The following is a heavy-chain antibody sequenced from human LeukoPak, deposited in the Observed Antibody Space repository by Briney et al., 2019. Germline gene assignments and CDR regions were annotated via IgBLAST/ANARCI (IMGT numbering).Heavy chain of an antibody. D-gene: IGHD3-22*01. CDR3: ARGGDSSGSIRSAFDI. CDR1: GFTFSSYS. CDR2: ISSSSSYI. Sequence: GSLRLSCAASGFTFSSYSMNWVRQAPGKGLEWVSSISSSSSYIYYADSVKGRFTISRDNAKNSLYLQMNSLRAEDTAVYYCARGGDSSGSIRSAFDIWGQGTMVTVSS. J-gene: IGHJ3*02. V-gene: IGHV3-21*01.